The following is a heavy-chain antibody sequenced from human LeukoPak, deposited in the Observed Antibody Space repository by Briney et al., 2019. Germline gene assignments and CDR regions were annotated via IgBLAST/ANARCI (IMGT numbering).Heavy chain of an antibody. V-gene: IGHV3-30*03. CDR3: ARTEDVDY. Sequence: GGSLRLSCAASGFTFSSYGMHWVRQAPGKGLEWVAVISYDGSNKYYADSVNGRFTISRDNSKNTLSLQMNSLRDEDTAVYYCARTEDVDYWGQGTLVTVSS. J-gene: IGHJ4*02. CDR2: ISYDGSNK. D-gene: IGHD2-15*01. CDR1: GFTFSSYG.